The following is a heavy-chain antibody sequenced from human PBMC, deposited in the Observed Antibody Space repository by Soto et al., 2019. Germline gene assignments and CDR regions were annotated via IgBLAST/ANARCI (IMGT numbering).Heavy chain of an antibody. V-gene: IGHV3-23*01. J-gene: IGHJ1*01. CDR1: GFTFSSYA. CDR2: LSGSGGST. Sequence: EVQLLESGGGLVQPGGSLRLSCAASGFTFSSYAMSWVRQAPGKGLEWVSALSGSGGSTYYADSVKGRFTISRDNSKNTRYLQMNSLRAEDTAVYYCAKDRGIAVAGNGFQHGGQGTLVTVSS. D-gene: IGHD6-19*01. CDR3: AKDRGIAVAGNGFQH.